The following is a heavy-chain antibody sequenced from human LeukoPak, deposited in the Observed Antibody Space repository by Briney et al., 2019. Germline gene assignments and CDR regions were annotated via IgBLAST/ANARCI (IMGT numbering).Heavy chain of an antibody. D-gene: IGHD5-18*01. CDR3: ARVRYSYGTYYFDY. Sequence: SETLSLTCTVSGGSISSYYWSWIRQPPGKGLEWIGYIYYSGRTNYNPSLKSRVTISVDTSKNQFSLKLSSVTAADTAVYYCARVRYSYGTYYFDYWGQGTLVTVSS. V-gene: IGHV4-59*01. J-gene: IGHJ4*02. CDR1: GGSISSYY. CDR2: IYYSGRT.